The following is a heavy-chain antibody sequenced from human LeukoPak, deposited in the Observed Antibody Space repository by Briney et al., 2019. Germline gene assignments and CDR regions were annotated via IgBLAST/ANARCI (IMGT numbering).Heavy chain of an antibody. J-gene: IGHJ4*02. V-gene: IGHV4-31*03. CDR3: ASSFTTAFGHFDY. CDR1: GGSISSGGYY. Sequence: SETLSLTCTVSGGSISSGGYYWRWIRQHPGKGLEWIGYIYYSGSTYYNPSLKSRVTISVDTSKNQFSLKLSSVTAADTAVYYCASSFTTAFGHFDYWGQGTLVTVSS. D-gene: IGHD3-22*01. CDR2: IYYSGST.